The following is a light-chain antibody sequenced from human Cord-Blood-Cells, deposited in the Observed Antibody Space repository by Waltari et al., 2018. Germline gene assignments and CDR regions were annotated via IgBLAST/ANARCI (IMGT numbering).Light chain of an antibody. Sequence: QSALTQPASVSGSPGQSITISCTGTSSDVGGYNYVSWYQQHPGKAPKPMIYDVSKRPSGVSNLFSGSKSGNTASLTISGLQAEDEADYYCSSYTSSSTVVFGGGTKLTVL. CDR2: DVS. CDR3: SSYTSSSTVV. J-gene: IGLJ2*01. V-gene: IGLV2-14*01. CDR1: SSDVGGYNY.